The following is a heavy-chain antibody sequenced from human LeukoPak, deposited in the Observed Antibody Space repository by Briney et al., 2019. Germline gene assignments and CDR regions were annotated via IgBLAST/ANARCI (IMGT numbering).Heavy chain of an antibody. J-gene: IGHJ6*02. CDR1: GFIFSYYE. V-gene: IGHV3-48*03. CDR2: ISGSGGSI. CDR3: ARELAYNYNYYYYGLDV. Sequence: GGSLRLSCGASGFIFSYYEMKWFRQAPGKGLEWVSSISGSGGSIHYADSVKGRFTISRDNAKNSPYLQMNSLRAEDTAAYYCARELAYNYNYYYYGLDVWGQGTTVTVSS. D-gene: IGHD5-24*01.